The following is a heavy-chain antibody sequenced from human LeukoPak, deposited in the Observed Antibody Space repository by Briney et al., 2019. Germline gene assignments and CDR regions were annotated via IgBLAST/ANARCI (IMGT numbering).Heavy chain of an antibody. CDR3: ARGILYDSSAYSF. J-gene: IGHJ4*02. V-gene: IGHV4-39*07. Sequence: SETLSLTCTVSGGSISSSSYYWGWIRQPPGKGLEWIGSIYYSGSTYYNPSLKIRVTISLDTSKNQFSLRLRSVTAADTAVYYCARGILYDSSAYSFWGQGTLVTVSS. CDR2: IYYSGST. CDR1: GGSISSSSYY. D-gene: IGHD3-22*01.